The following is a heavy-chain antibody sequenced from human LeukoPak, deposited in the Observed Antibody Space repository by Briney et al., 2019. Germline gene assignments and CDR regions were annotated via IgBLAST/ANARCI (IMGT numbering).Heavy chain of an antibody. D-gene: IGHD6-19*01. CDR2: ISGSGGST. CDR1: GFTFRKTA. CDR3: AKEGIAVAGTFDY. V-gene: IGHV3-23*01. Sequence: GGSLRLSCAASGFTFRKTAMSWVRQAPGKGLEWVSGISGSGGSTYYADAVKGRFTISRDNSKNTLYLQMNSLRAEDTAVYYCAKEGIAVAGTFDYWGQGTLVTVSS. J-gene: IGHJ4*02.